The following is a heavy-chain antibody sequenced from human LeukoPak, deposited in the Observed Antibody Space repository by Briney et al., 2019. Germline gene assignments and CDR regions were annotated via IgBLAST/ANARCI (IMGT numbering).Heavy chain of an antibody. CDR3: ARGGNHGDYSLD. Sequence: SETLSLTCTVSGYSISSGYYWGWIRPPPGKGLEWIGSIYHSGSTYYNPSLKSRVTISVDTSKNQFSLKLSSVTAADTAVYYCARGGNHGDYSLDWGQGTLVTVSS. CDR1: GYSISSGYY. CDR2: IYHSGST. D-gene: IGHD4-17*01. J-gene: IGHJ4*02. V-gene: IGHV4-38-2*02.